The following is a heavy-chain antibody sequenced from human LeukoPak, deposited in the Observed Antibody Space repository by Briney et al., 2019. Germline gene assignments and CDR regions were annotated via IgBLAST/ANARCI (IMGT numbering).Heavy chain of an antibody. CDR1: GFTFSSYA. CDR3: ARDRGVAGLYNWFDP. Sequence: GGSLRLSCAASGFTFSSYAMHWVRQAPGKGLEWVAVISYDGSNKYYADSVKGRFIISRDNSKNTLYLQMNSLRAEDTAVYYCARDRGVAGLYNWFDPWGQGTLVTVSS. J-gene: IGHJ5*02. D-gene: IGHD3-10*01. V-gene: IGHV3-30-3*01. CDR2: ISYDGSNK.